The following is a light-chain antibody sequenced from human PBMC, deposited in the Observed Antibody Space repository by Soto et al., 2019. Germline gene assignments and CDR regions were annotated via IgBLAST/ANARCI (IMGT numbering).Light chain of an antibody. CDR3: QQYNSYSPLT. CDR2: KAS. CDR1: QSISSW. J-gene: IGKJ3*01. V-gene: IGKV1-5*03. Sequence: DIQMTQSPSTLSASVGDRVTITCRASQSISSWLAWYQQKPGKAPKLLIYKASNLESGVPSRFSGSGSGTEFTLTISSLQPADFATYYCQQYNSYSPLTFGPGTKVDIK.